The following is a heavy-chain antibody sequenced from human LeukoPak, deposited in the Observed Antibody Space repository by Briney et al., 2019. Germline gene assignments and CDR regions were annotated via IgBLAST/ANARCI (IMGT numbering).Heavy chain of an antibody. CDR1: GGSFSGYY. Sequence: PSETLSLTCAVYGGSFSGYYWSWIRQPPGKGLEWIGEINHSGSTNYNPSLKSRVTISVDTSKNQFSLKLSSVTAADTAVYYCARPFIYGYSLRDWGQGTLVTVSS. J-gene: IGHJ4*02. D-gene: IGHD5-18*01. CDR2: INHSGST. CDR3: ARPFIYGYSLRD. V-gene: IGHV4-34*01.